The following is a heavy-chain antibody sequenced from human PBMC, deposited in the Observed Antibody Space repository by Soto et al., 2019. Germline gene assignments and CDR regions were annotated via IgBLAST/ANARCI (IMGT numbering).Heavy chain of an antibody. V-gene: IGHV1-2*04. CDR2: INPNSGGT. CDR1: GYTFTGYY. D-gene: IGHD3-10*01. Sequence: ASVKVSCKASGYTFTGYYMHWVRQAPGHGLEWMGWINPNSGGTNYAQKFQGWVTMTRDTSISTAYMELSRLRSDDTAVYYCARGIRGVNYYYYYMDVWGKGTTVTVS. CDR3: ARGIRGVNYYYYYMDV. J-gene: IGHJ6*03.